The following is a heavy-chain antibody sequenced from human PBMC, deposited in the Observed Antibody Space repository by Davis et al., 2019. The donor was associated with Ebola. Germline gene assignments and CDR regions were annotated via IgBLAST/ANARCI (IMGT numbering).Heavy chain of an antibody. CDR3: AREEVYYGMDV. Sequence: GGSLRLSCAASGFTVSSNYMSWVRQAPGKGLAWVSVIYSGGSTYYADAVKGRFTISRESAGNTLELEMNSLRAEDTAVYYCAREEVYYGMDVWGKGTTVTVSS. CDR1: GFTVSSNY. J-gene: IGHJ6*04. CDR2: IYSGGST. V-gene: IGHV3-53*05.